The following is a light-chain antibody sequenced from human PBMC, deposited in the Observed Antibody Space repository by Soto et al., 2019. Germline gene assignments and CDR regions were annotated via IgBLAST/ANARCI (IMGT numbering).Light chain of an antibody. V-gene: IGLV2-14*01. Sequence: QSVLTQPASVSGSPGQSITISCTGTSSDVGGYNYVSWYQQHPGKAPKLMIYDVSNRPSGVSNRFSGSKSGNTASLTISGLQAEDEADYYCSSYTMSSAYEVFGGGTGLTLL. CDR1: SSDVGGYNY. CDR2: DVS. J-gene: IGLJ2*01. CDR3: SSYTMSSAYEV.